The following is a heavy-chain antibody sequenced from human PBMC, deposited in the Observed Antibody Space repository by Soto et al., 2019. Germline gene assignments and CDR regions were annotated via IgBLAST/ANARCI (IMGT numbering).Heavy chain of an antibody. V-gene: IGHV4-31*03. CDR2: IYYSGST. D-gene: IGHD4-17*01. Sequence: SETLSLTCTVSGGSISSGGYYWSWIRQHPGKGLEWIGYIYYSGSTYYNPSLKSRVTISVDTSKNQFSLKLSSVTAADTAVYYCARDQSTVTKRANYYYYYMDVWGKGTTVTVSS. CDR1: GGSISSGGYY. J-gene: IGHJ6*03. CDR3: ARDQSTVTKRANYYYYYMDV.